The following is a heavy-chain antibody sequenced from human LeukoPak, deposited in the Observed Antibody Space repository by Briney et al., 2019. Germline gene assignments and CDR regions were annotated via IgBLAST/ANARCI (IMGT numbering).Heavy chain of an antibody. Sequence: GGSLRLSCAASGFTFSNYNLNWVRQAPGKGLEWVSAISGSGGSTYYADSVKGRFTISRDNSKNTLYLQMNSLRAEDTAVYYCAKDLFRGSYYEYYFDYWGQGTLVTVSS. V-gene: IGHV3-23*01. CDR3: AKDLFRGSYYEYYFDY. CDR1: GFTFSNYN. D-gene: IGHD1-26*01. J-gene: IGHJ4*02. CDR2: ISGSGGST.